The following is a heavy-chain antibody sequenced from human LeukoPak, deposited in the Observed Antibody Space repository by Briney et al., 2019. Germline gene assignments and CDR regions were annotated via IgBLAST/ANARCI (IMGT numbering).Heavy chain of an antibody. J-gene: IGHJ6*03. CDR3: ARNPGSTSYYYYYYMDV. D-gene: IGHD2-2*01. CDR1: GFTFSSYA. Sequence: GGSLRLSCAASGFTFSSYAMSWVRQAPGKGLEWVSAMNPSGVSTYYADSVKGRFTISRDNSKNTLYLQMNSLRAEDTALYYCARNPGSTSYYYYYYMDVWGKGTTVTVSS. CDR2: MNPSGVST. V-gene: IGHV3-23*01.